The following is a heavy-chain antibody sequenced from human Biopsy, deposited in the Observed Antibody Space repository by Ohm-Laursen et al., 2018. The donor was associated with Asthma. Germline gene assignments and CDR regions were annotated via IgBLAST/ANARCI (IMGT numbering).Heavy chain of an antibody. CDR3: ARDVMEWYLPAFDF. CDR2: GGSYYDGCLK. Sequence: SLRLSCAASGFTFRSYAMHWVRQAPGKGLEWVAVGGSYYDGCLKDYADSVSGRFTVSRDDSKNTLYLQMKSVRPDDTAVYYCARDVMEWYLPAFDFWGQGTLVTVSS. V-gene: IGHV3-30-3*01. CDR1: GFTFRSYA. J-gene: IGHJ4*02. D-gene: IGHD3-3*01.